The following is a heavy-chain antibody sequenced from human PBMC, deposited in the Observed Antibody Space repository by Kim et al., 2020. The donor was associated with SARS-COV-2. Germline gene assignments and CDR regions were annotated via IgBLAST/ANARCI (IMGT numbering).Heavy chain of an antibody. V-gene: IGHV3-23*01. CDR1: GFTFNNYA. CDR3: AKEGAASVGGRGFFQH. J-gene: IGHJ1*01. CDR2: INSGGGSA. D-gene: IGHD6-19*01. Sequence: GGSLRLSCGASGFTFNNYAMNWVRQAPGKGLEWVSGINSGGGSAYYADSVKGRFTISRDNSRNTLYLQMNSLRVEDTAVYYCAKEGAASVGGRGFFQHWGQGTLVTVSS.